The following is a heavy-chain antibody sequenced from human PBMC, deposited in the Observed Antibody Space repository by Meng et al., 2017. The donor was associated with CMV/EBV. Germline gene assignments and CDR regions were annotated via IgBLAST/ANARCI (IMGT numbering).Heavy chain of an antibody. D-gene: IGHD2-2*01. CDR1: GFTFSSYG. CDR2: IRYDGSNK. V-gene: IGHV3-30*02. CDR3: AKDRKRYCSSTSCYLGTFDY. Sequence: GGSLRLSCAASGFTFSSYGMHWVRQAPGKGLEWVAFIRYDGSNKYYADSVKGRFTISRDNSKNTLYLQMNSLRAEDTAVDYCAKDRKRYCSSTSCYLGTFDYWGQGTLVTVSS. J-gene: IGHJ4*02.